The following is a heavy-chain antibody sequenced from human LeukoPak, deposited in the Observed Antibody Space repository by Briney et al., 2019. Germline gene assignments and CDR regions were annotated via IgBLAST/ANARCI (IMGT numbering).Heavy chain of an antibody. Sequence: PSETLSLTCTVSGGSTSSYYWSWIRQPPGKGLEWIGYIYYSGSTNYNPSVKSRVTISVDTSKNQFSLKLSSVTAADTAVYYCARGQWELPDYWGQGTLVTVSS. CDR1: GGSTSSYY. D-gene: IGHD1-26*01. V-gene: IGHV4-59*01. CDR3: ARGQWELPDY. J-gene: IGHJ4*02. CDR2: IYYSGST.